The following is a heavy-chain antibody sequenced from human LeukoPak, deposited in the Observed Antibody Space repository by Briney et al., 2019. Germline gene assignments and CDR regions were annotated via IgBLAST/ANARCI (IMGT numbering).Heavy chain of an antibody. D-gene: IGHD3-9*01. CDR2: INPNSGGT. V-gene: IGHV1-2*02. CDR3: ARAGRNVLRYFSSPPDY. J-gene: IGHJ4*02. CDR1: GYIFTSYY. Sequence: ASVKVSCKASGYIFTSYYMYWVRQAPGQGLEWMGWINPNSGGTNYAQKFQGRVTMTRDTSISTAYMELSRLRSDDTAVYYCARAGRNVLRYFSSPPDYWGQGTLVTVSS.